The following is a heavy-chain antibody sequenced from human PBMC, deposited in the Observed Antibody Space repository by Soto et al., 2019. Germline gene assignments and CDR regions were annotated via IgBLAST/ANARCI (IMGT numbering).Heavy chain of an antibody. CDR3: ASWGRYFDRPNYYYYYGMDV. J-gene: IGHJ6*02. CDR2: IYHSGST. CDR1: GGSISSSSYY. V-gene: IGHV4-39*01. Sequence: SETLSLTCTVSGGSISSSSYYWGWIRRPPGKGLEWIGSIYHSGSTYYNPSLKSRVTISVDTSKNQFSLKLSSVTAADTAVYYCASWGRYFDRPNYYYYYGMDVWGQGTTVTVSS. D-gene: IGHD3-9*01.